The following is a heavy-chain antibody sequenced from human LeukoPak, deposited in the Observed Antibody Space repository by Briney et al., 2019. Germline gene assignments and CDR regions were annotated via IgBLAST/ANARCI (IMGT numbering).Heavy chain of an antibody. CDR3: AREQYYDSSGSHDY. V-gene: IGHV3-48*01. CDR1: GFTFSSYS. CDR2: ISSSSSTI. Sequence: GGSLRLSCAASGFTFSSYSMNWVRQAPGKGLEWVSYISSSSSTIYYADSVKGRFTISRDNVKNSLYLQMNSLRAEDTAVYYCAREQYYDSSGSHDYWGQGTLVTVSS. D-gene: IGHD3-22*01. J-gene: IGHJ4*02.